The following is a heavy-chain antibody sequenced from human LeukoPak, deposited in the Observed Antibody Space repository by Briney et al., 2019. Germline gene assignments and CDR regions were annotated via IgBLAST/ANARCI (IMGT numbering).Heavy chain of an antibody. CDR2: IIPIFGTA. CDR3: ASHDYGDYASDY. J-gene: IGHJ4*02. CDR1: GGTFSSYA. D-gene: IGHD4-17*01. Sequence: ASVKVSCKASGGTFSSYAISWVRQAPGQGLEWMGGIIPIFGTANYAQKFQGRVTITADKSTSTAYMELSSLRSEDTAVYYCASHDYGDYASDYWGQGTLVTVSS. V-gene: IGHV1-69*06.